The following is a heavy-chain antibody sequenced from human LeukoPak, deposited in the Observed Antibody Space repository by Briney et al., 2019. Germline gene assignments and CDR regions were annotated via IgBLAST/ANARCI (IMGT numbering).Heavy chain of an antibody. V-gene: IGHV1-69*06. Sequence: ASVKVSCKASGGTFSSYAISWVRQAPGQGLEWMGGNIPIFGTANYAQKFQGRVTITADKSTSTAYMELSSLRSEDTAVYYCARKQQQLVRYNWFDPWGQGTLVTVSS. CDR2: NIPIFGTA. CDR3: ARKQQQLVRYNWFDP. J-gene: IGHJ5*02. CDR1: GGTFSSYA. D-gene: IGHD6-13*01.